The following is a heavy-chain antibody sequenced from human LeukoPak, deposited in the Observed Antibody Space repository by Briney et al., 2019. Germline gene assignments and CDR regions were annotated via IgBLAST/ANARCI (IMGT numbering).Heavy chain of an antibody. CDR2: INPSGGST. J-gene: IGHJ4*02. D-gene: IGHD3-10*01. CDR3: ARDLRGYGSGSYYEPFDY. Sequence: VASVKVSCEASGYTFTSYYMHWVRQAPGQGLEWMGIINPSGGSTSYAQKFQGRVTMTRDTSTSTVYMELSSLRSEDTAVYYCARDLRGYGSGSYYEPFDYWGQGTLVTVSS. CDR1: GYTFTSYY. V-gene: IGHV1-46*01.